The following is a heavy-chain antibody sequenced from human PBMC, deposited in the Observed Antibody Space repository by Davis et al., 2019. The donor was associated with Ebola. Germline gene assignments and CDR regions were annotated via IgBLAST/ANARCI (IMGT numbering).Heavy chain of an antibody. CDR1: GFTFSRNW. J-gene: IGHJ6*04. Sequence: GESLKISCAASGFTFSRNWMSWVRQAPGKGLEWVATIKEDGSEKYYVDSVQGRFTISRDNAKNSLYLQMNSLRAEDTAVYFCARDDYDFWGGYSPVYYYGMDVWGKGTTVTVSS. CDR2: IKEDGSEK. D-gene: IGHD3-3*01. CDR3: ARDDYDFWGGYSPVYYYGMDV. V-gene: IGHV3-7*01.